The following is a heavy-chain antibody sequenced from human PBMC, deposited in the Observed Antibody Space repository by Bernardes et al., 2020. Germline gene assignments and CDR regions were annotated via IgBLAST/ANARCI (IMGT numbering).Heavy chain of an antibody. CDR1: GFPFRSHA. Sequence: GGSLRLSCAASGFPFRSHAMHWVRQAPGKGLEWVAVIWHDGSHERYADSVKGRFTISRDNSKNTLFLQMNSLRAEDTAVFYCGKDLSGYYTFDIWGQGTMVTGSS. CDR3: GKDLSGYYTFDI. CDR2: IWHDGSHE. V-gene: IGHV3-30-3*01. J-gene: IGHJ3*02. D-gene: IGHD3-22*01.